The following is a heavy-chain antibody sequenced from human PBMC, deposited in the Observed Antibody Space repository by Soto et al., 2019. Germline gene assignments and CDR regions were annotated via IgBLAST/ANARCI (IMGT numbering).Heavy chain of an antibody. CDR1: GGTFSSYA. J-gene: IGHJ4*02. V-gene: IGHV1-69*12. CDR2: IIPIFGTA. D-gene: IGHD5-12*01. Sequence: QVQLVQSGAEVKKPGSSVKVSCKASGGTFSSYAISWVRQAPGQGLEWMGGIIPIFGTANYAQKFQGRVTITADESTSTADMELSSLRSEDTAVYYCARVKVEVEMATIADYWGQGTLVTVSS. CDR3: ARVKVEVEMATIADY.